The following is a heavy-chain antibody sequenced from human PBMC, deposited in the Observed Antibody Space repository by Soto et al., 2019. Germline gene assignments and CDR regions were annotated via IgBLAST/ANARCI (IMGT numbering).Heavy chain of an antibody. J-gene: IGHJ6*02. D-gene: IGHD3-10*01. CDR3: ARARQWFREFDYGMDV. CDR2: IYHSGST. CDR1: GGSISSGGYS. V-gene: IGHV4-30-2*01. Sequence: SETLSLTCAVSGGSISSGGYSWSWIRQPPGKGLEWIGYIYHSGSTYYNPSLNSRVTISVDRSKNQFSLKLSSVTAADTAVYYCARARQWFREFDYGMDVWGQGTTVTVSS.